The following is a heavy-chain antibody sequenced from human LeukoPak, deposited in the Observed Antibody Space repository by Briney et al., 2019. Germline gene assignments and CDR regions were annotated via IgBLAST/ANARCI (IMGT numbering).Heavy chain of an antibody. CDR1: GFTFNNYG. J-gene: IGHJ6*03. CDR2: IRYNGNNQ. CDR3: AKDSAFYYIDV. D-gene: IGHD3-10*01. Sequence: GSLILSCAAAGFTFNNYGMHWVRQAPGKGLEWVAFIRYNGNNQYYADSVKGRFTISRDNSKNTLYLQMNSLKGDDTAVYYCAKDSAFYYIDVWGKGTTVIISS. V-gene: IGHV3-30*02.